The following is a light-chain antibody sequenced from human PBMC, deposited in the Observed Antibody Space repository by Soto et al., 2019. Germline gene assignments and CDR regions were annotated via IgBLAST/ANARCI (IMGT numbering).Light chain of an antibody. Sequence: QSVLTQPASVSGSPGQSITISCTGTSTDVGGYNYVSWYQHRPGEAPKLMIFEVTKRPSGVSNRFSGSKSGNTASLTISGLQAEDEADYYCMSYVGSNIFVFGTGTKVTVL. V-gene: IGLV2-14*01. CDR1: STDVGGYNY. CDR3: MSYVGSNIFV. J-gene: IGLJ1*01. CDR2: EVT.